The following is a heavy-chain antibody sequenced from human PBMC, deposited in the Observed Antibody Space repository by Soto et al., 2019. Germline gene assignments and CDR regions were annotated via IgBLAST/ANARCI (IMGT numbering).Heavy chain of an antibody. CDR2: IYYSGTT. Sequence: SETRSLTCTVSGGSISSSSYHWGWIRQPPGKGLEWIGSIYYSGTTYYNPSLKSRVTISVDTSKNQFSLKLSSVTAADTAVYYCARSISVAMDFWGQGTLVTVSS. CDR1: GGSISSSSYH. J-gene: IGHJ4*02. D-gene: IGHD6-19*01. V-gene: IGHV4-39*01. CDR3: ARSISVAMDF.